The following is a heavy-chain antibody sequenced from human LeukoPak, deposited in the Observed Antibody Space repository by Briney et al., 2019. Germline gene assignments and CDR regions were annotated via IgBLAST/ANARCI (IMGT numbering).Heavy chain of an antibody. J-gene: IGHJ6*02. D-gene: IGHD1-1*01. CDR1: GFTVSSNY. CDR2: IYSGGST. Sequence: GGSLRLSCAPYGFTVSSNYTSSVRQAPGKGLEWVSIIYSGGSTYYADSVKGRFTISRDNYKNTLYLQMHSLRCGHGRVSYCANAGYYYYAMYVWGQGTTVTVSS. V-gene: IGHV3-53*05. CDR3: ANAGYYYYAMYV.